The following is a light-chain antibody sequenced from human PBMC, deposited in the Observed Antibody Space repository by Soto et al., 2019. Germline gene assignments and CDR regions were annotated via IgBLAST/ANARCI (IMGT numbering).Light chain of an antibody. CDR3: LQDYNYPRT. Sequence: DIQVTQSPPTLSASVGDRVTITCRASQTISTWMAWYQQKPGKAPKLLVYDASTLQSGVASRFSGSGSGTEFTLIISGLRPDDSATYYCLQDYNYPRTFGQGTKVDI. J-gene: IGKJ1*01. V-gene: IGKV1-5*01. CDR2: DAS. CDR1: QTISTW.